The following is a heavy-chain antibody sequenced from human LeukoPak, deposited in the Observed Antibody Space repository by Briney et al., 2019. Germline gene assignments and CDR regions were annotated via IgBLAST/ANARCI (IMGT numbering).Heavy chain of an antibody. CDR1: GGSISSYY. D-gene: IGHD6-13*01. CDR2: IYYSGST. CDR3: ARHLRGEQQLSGFDY. Sequence: SETLSLTCTVSGGSISSYYWSWIRQPPGKGLEWIGYIYYSGSTKYNPSLRSRVTISADTSKNQFSLRLSSVTAADTAVYYCARHLRGEQQLSGFDYWGQGTPVTVSS. J-gene: IGHJ4*02. V-gene: IGHV4-59*08.